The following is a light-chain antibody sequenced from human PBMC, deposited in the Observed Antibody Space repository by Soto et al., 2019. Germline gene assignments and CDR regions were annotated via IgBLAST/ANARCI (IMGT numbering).Light chain of an antibody. CDR2: GNS. CDR1: SSNIGAGYD. J-gene: IGLJ2*01. V-gene: IGLV1-40*01. CDR3: QSYDSSLRGGV. Sequence: QSVLTQPPSVSGAPGQRVTISCTGSSSNIGAGYDVHWYQQLPGTAPKLLIYGNSNRPSGVPDRFSGSKSGSSASLVITGLQAEDEADYYCQSYDSSLRGGVFGGGTKLTVL.